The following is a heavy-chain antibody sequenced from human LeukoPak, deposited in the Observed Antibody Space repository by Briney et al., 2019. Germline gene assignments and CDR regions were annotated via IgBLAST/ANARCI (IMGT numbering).Heavy chain of an antibody. J-gene: IGHJ3*02. Sequence: PGRSLRLSCAASGFTFSSYGMHWVRQAPGKGLEWVAVISYDGSNKYYADSVKGRFTISRDNSKNTLYLQMNSLRAEDTAVYYCAKPEALWFGTTHAFDIWGQGTMVTVSS. CDR3: AKPEALWFGTTHAFDI. V-gene: IGHV3-30*18. D-gene: IGHD3-10*01. CDR1: GFTFSSYG. CDR2: ISYDGSNK.